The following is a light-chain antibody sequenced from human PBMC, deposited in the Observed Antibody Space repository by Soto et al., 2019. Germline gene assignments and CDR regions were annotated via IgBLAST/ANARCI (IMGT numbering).Light chain of an antibody. J-gene: IGKJ3*01. V-gene: IGKV3-15*01. CDR1: QSVSSN. CDR3: QQRSNWAT. CDR2: GAS. Sequence: EIVMTPSPATLSVSPGERATLSCRASQSVSSNLAWYQQKPGQAPRLLIYGASTRATGIPARFSGSGSGTEFTLTISSLQSEDFAVYYCQQRSNWATFGPGTKVDIK.